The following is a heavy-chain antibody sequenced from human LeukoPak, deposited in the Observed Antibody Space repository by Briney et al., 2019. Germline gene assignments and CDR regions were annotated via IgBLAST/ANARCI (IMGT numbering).Heavy chain of an antibody. CDR2: IIPIFGTA. D-gene: IGHD6-6*01. J-gene: IGHJ6*03. V-gene: IGHV1-69*05. Sequence: GSSVKVSCKASGGTFSSYAISWVRQAPGQGLEWMGGIIPIFGTANYAQKFQGRVTITTDESTSTAYMELSSLRSEDTAVYYCAIFAARADYYYYMDVWGKGTTVTVSS. CDR3: AIFAARADYYYYMDV. CDR1: GGTFSSYA.